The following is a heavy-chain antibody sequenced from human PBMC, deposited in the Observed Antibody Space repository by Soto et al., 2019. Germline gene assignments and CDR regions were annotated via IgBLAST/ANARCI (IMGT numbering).Heavy chain of an antibody. V-gene: IGHV3-33*08. J-gene: IGHJ4*02. CDR2: IWNDGSNE. D-gene: IGHD3-22*01. CDR3: ARDQTDSGGYSAS. Sequence: PGGSLRLSCAASGFIFSSYGIHWVRQAPGKGLEWLAIIWNDGSNEYYADSVKGRFTISRDNSKNTVYLQVSNLRAEDTAVYFCARDQTDSGGYSASWGQGTLVTVSS. CDR1: GFIFSSYG.